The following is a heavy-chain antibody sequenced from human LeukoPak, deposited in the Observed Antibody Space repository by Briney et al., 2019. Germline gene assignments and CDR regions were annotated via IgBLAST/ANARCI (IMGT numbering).Heavy chain of an antibody. CDR1: GYTFTSYG. J-gene: IGHJ6*03. Sequence: ASVKVSCKASGYTFTSYGISWVRQAPGQGLEWMGWISAYNGNTNYAQKLQGRVTMTTDTSTSIAYMELRSLRSDDTAVYYCARYSNFLRYYYYMDVWGKGTTVTVSS. D-gene: IGHD4-11*01. CDR2: ISAYNGNT. CDR3: ARYSNFLRYYYYMDV. V-gene: IGHV1-18*01.